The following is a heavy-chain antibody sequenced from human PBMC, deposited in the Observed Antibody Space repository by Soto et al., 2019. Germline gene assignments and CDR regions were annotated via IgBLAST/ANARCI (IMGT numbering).Heavy chain of an antibody. CDR2: INPNSGGT. D-gene: IGHD2-2*01. CDR1: GYTFTGYY. V-gene: IGHV1-2*02. Sequence: RASVKVSCKASGYTFTGYYMHWVRQAPGQGLEWMGWINPNSGGTNYAQKFQGRVTMTRDTSISTAYMELSRLRSDDTAVYYCARVYCSSTSCYPFVPYDYWGQGALVTVSS. CDR3: ARVYCSSTSCYPFVPYDY. J-gene: IGHJ4*02.